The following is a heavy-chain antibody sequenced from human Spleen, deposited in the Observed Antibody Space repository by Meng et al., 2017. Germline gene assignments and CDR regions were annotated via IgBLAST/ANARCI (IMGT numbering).Heavy chain of an antibody. V-gene: IGHV3-74*01. CDR1: GFTFSSYW. CDR3: AAYYDILTGYYGFDY. CDR2: IGPDGRGT. J-gene: IGHJ4*02. D-gene: IGHD3-9*01. Sequence: EVQLVESGGGLVQPGGSLRLSCAASGFTFSSYWMHWVRQVPGKGLVWVSRIGPDGRGTIYADSVKGRFTIARDNAKNTLFLEMNSLRAEDTAVYYCAAYYDILTGYYGFDYWGQGTLVTVSS.